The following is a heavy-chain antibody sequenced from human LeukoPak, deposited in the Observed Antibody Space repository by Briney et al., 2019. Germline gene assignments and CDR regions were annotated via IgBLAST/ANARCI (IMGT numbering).Heavy chain of an antibody. CDR2: IRHDGHT. V-gene: IGHV4-38-2*02. J-gene: IGHJ4*02. CDR1: GTVSGYFSTTYY. CDR3: ARGVVATGIFDY. Sequence: MSSETLSLTCTISGTVSGYFSTTYYWGWIRQPPGKGLEWIASIRHDGHTYYNPSLKSRVTISVDTSKNQFSLKLSSVTAADTAVYYCARGVVATGIFDYWGQGTLVTVSS. D-gene: IGHD5-12*01.